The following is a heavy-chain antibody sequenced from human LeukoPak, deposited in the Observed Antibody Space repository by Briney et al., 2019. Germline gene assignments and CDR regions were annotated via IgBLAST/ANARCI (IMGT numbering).Heavy chain of an antibody. Sequence: SETLSLTCTVSGGSISNSYWSWIRQPPGKGLEWIGFIYYSGSTKVNPSLKSRITMSVDTSKNHFSLKLSSVTAADTAVYYCATSPSFGTGSYYIDTWGQGTLVTVSS. J-gene: IGHJ5*02. CDR2: IYYSGST. CDR1: GGSISNSY. D-gene: IGHD3-10*01. CDR3: ATSPSFGTGSYYIDT. V-gene: IGHV4-59*08.